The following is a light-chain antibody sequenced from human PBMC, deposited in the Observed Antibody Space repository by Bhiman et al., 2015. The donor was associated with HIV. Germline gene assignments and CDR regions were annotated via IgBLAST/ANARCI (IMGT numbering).Light chain of an antibody. CDR1: SSNIGNNY. V-gene: IGLV1-51*02. Sequence: QSLLTQPPSVSAAPGQKVTISCSGSSSNIGNNYVSWYQQLPRTAPKLLIYENYKRPSGIPDRFSGSKSATSATLGITGLQTGDEADYYCGTWDSSLSAVVFGGGTKLTVL. CDR3: GTWDSSLSAVV. CDR2: ENY. J-gene: IGLJ2*01.